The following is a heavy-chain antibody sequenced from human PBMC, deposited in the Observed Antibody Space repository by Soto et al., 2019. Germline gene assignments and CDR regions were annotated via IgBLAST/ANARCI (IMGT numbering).Heavy chain of an antibody. Sequence: QITLKESGPMLVKPTKTLTLNCTFSGFSRNTIGVGVGWIRQHPGKALEWLALIYWDDDKRYSPSLKSRLTITKDTSKNQVVLTVTNMYPVDTATYYCAHSGRGNSLGYWGQGTLITVSS. D-gene: IGHD2-21*02. V-gene: IGHV2-5*02. CDR2: IYWDDDK. CDR3: AHSGRGNSLGY. J-gene: IGHJ4*02. CDR1: GFSRNTIGVG.